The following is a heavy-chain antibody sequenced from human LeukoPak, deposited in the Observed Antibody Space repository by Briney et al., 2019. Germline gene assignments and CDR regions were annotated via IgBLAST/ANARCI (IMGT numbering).Heavy chain of an antibody. J-gene: IGHJ5*02. CDR1: GFTFSYYG. CDR3: AKDLMRDRWFGES. V-gene: IGHV3-30*02. D-gene: IGHD3-10*01. Sequence: GGSLRLSCAASGFTFSYYGMHWVRQAPGKGLEWVAFIRYDGNDKFYTDSVKGRFTISKDTSRNTLYLQMNSLRTEDTAVYYCAKDLMRDRWFGESWGQGTLVTVSS. CDR2: IRYDGNDK.